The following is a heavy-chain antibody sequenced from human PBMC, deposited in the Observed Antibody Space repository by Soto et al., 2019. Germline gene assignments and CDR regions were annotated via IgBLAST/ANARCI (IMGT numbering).Heavy chain of an antibody. J-gene: IGHJ6*02. Sequence: ASVKVSCKASGYTFTSYDINWVRQATGQGLEWMGWMSPNSGNTGYAQKFQGRVTMTRNTSISTAYMELSSLRSEDTAVYYCARGKSSSWYVDYYYYGMDVWGQGTTVTVSS. V-gene: IGHV1-8*01. CDR3: ARGKSSSWYVDYYYYGMDV. CDR1: GYTFTSYD. D-gene: IGHD6-13*01. CDR2: MSPNSGNT.